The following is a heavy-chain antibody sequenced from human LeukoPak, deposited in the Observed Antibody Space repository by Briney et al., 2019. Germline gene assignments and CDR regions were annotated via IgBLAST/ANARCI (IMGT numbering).Heavy chain of an antibody. D-gene: IGHD3-3*01. V-gene: IGHV3-21*01. CDR1: GFTFSSYS. CDR3: ARGPPDYDFWSGYYFQDVCYFDY. J-gene: IGHJ4*02. Sequence: GGSLRLSCAASGFTFSSYSMNWVRQAPGKGLEWVSSISSSSSYIYYADSVKGRFTISRDNAKNSLYLQMNSLRAEDTAVYYCARGPPDYDFWSGYYFQDVCYFDYWGQGTLVTVSS. CDR2: ISSSSSYI.